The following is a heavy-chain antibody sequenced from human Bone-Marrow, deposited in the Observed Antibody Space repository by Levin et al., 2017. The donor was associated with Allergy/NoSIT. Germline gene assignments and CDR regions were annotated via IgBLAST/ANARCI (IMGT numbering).Heavy chain of an antibody. CDR1: GYTFIDHY. V-gene: IGHV1-46*01. Sequence: GESLKISCKGSGYTFIDHYVHWVRQAPGQALEWMGIIDPSAGYTNDAQKFQGRVTMTRDTSTSTVYMELSSLTSEDTAVYYCARDATVKGGAYLLYGRNSDGLDVWGQGTTVTVSS. D-gene: IGHD2-15*01. CDR2: IDPSAGYT. CDR3: ARDATVKGGAYLLYGRNSDGLDV. J-gene: IGHJ6*02.